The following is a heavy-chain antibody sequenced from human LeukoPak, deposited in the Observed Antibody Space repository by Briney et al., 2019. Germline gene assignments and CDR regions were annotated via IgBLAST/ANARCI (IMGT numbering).Heavy chain of an antibody. CDR3: ARSHSSGWSVDY. J-gene: IGHJ4*02. CDR2: IIPIFGTA. CDR1: GGTFSSYA. V-gene: IGHV1-69*13. D-gene: IGHD6-19*01. Sequence: ASVKVSCKASGGTFSSYAISWVRQAPGQGLEWMGGIIPIFGTANYAQKFQGRVTITADESTSTAYMELSSLRSEDTAVYYCARSHSSGWSVDYWGQGTLVTVYS.